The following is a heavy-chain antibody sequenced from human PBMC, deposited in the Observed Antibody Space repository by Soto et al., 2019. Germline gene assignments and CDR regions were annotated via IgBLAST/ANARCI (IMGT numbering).Heavy chain of an antibody. CDR3: SRSLDS. CDR1: GFTFSSFW. Sequence: VGSLRLSCAASGFTFSSFWMDWVRQAPGKGLEWVANINPDGSEKQYVDSVKGRFTISRDNAKNSLYLQMSSVTAEDSALYYCSRSLDSWGQGTRVTVSS. CDR2: INPDGSEK. V-gene: IGHV3-7*01. J-gene: IGHJ4*02.